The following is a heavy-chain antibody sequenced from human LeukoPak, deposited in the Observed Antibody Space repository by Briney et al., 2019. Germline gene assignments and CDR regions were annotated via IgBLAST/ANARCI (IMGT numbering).Heavy chain of an antibody. V-gene: IGHV3-30*04. Sequence: PGRSLRLSCAASGFTFSSYAMHWVRQAQGTGKEWEAVISYDGSNKYYADSVKGRFTISRDNSKNTLYLQMNSLRAEDTAVYYCAREGVRARNFDYWGQGTLVTVSS. CDR2: ISYDGSNK. CDR3: AREGVRARNFDY. J-gene: IGHJ4*02. D-gene: IGHD2-21*01. CDR1: GFTFSSYA.